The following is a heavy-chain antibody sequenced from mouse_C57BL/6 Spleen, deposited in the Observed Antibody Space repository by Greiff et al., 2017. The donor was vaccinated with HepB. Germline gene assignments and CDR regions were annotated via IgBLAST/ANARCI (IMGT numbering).Heavy chain of an antibody. V-gene: IGHV2-6*01. CDR3: ASGGYGGAMDY. CDR2: IWGVGST. J-gene: IGHJ4*01. CDR1: GFSLTSYG. D-gene: IGHD2-2*01. Sequence: QVQLQQSGPGLVAPSQSLSITCTVSGFSLTSYGVDWVRQSPGKGLEWLGVIWGVGSTNYNSALKSRLSISKDNSKSQVFLKMNSLQTDDTAMYYCASGGYGGAMDYWGQGTSVTVSS.